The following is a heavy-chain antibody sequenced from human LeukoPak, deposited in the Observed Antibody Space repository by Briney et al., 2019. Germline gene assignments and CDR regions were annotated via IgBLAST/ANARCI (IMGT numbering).Heavy chain of an antibody. J-gene: IGHJ3*02. CDR2: ISAYNGNT. V-gene: IGHV1-18*01. CDR3: ARGYYYDSSGYQDNAFDI. D-gene: IGHD3-22*01. Sequence: GASVTVSFTPSVYTFTTYGISWVGQAPGQGLGWMGWISAYNGNTNYTQKLQGRVTMTTDTSTSTAYMELRRLRSDDTAVYYCARGYYYDSSGYQDNAFDIWGQGTMVTVSS. CDR1: VYTFTTYG.